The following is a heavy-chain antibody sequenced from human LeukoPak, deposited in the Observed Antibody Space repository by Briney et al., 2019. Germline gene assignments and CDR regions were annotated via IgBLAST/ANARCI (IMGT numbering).Heavy chain of an antibody. J-gene: IGHJ4*01. Sequence: PGGTLSLSCAASGLTFSNYGLSWFRKPPGKGRGRVSTINTRADETHYADSVRGRFTIFRDNSKSTLALHMSNLRVEDTAVYYCERDPSDYEWQRGWYRDFWGRGSQVTVSS. V-gene: IGHV3-23*01. CDR3: ERDPSDYEWQRGWYRDF. CDR1: GLTFSNYG. D-gene: IGHD6-19*01. CDR2: INTRADET.